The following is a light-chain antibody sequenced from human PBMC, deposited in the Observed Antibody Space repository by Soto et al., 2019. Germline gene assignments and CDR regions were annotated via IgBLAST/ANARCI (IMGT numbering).Light chain of an antibody. J-gene: IGKJ1*01. V-gene: IGKV1-9*01. CDR3: QQYNTYSWT. Sequence: IQLTQSQSSLSASVGDRVTITCRASQDIAIYLAWYQQKPGEAPKLLIYAASTLYGGVPSRFSGSGSGTDFALTITSLQAEDFATYYCQQYNTYSWTFGQGTKV. CDR1: QDIAIY. CDR2: AAS.